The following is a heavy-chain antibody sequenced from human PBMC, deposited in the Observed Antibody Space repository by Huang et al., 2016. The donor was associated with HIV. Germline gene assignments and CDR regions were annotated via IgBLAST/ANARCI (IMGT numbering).Heavy chain of an antibody. CDR2: IWPDGRDE. V-gene: IGHV3-30*02. CDR1: GFSFSSYG. CDR3: VKDPQQGGPRDY. Sequence: QLVESGGGVVQPGGSLRLSCAASGFSFSSYGMHWVRQAPGKGLEWVTFIWPDGRDEYYADSVKGRFTTSRDNSKSTLYLQMNSLRPEDTAVYYCVKDPQQGGPRDYWGQGTLVTVSS. D-gene: IGHD2-15*01. J-gene: IGHJ4*02.